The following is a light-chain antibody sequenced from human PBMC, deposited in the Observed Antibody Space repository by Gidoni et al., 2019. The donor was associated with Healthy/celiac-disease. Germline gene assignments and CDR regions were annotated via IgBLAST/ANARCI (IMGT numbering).Light chain of an antibody. CDR1: QSISSY. V-gene: IGKV1-39*01. Sequence: TITCRASQSISSYLNWYQQKPGKAPKLLIYAASSLQSGVPSRFSGSGSGIDFTLTISSLQPEDFATYYCQQSYSTPRAWTFGQXTKVEIK. CDR3: QQSYSTPRAWT. CDR2: AAS. J-gene: IGKJ1*01.